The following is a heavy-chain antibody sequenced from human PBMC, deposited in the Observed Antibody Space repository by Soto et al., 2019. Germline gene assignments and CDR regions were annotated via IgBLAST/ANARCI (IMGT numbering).Heavy chain of an antibody. Sequence: SETLSLTCTVSGGSISSSSHYWGWIRQTPGKGLECVGSIYYRGSTNYNPSLKSRVTISVDTSNNQFSLKLSSATAADTALYYCSRRIYEVGNSRRYFDSWGQGILVTVSX. V-gene: IGHV4-39*01. CDR1: GGSISSSSHY. CDR3: SRRIYEVGNSRRYFDS. D-gene: IGHD1-1*01. J-gene: IGHJ4*02. CDR2: IYYRGST.